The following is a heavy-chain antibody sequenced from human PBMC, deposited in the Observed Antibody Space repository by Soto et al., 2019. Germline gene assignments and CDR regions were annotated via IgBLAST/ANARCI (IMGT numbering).Heavy chain of an antibody. CDR2: ISSRSDI. D-gene: IGHD2-2*02. J-gene: IGHJ6*02. CDR1: GFTFSTYS. CDR3: AREYTAWPLAYGLDV. Sequence: XVCLSLSCVGSGFTFSTYSINWVRQAPGKGLEWVSSISSRSDIYYADSVKGRFTISRDNAKNSVSLQMNSLRAEDTAVYYCAREYTAWPLAYGLDVWGQGTTVTVSS. V-gene: IGHV3-21*01.